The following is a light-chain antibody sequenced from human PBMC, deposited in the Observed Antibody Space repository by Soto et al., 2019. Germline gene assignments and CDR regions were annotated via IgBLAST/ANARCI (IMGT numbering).Light chain of an antibody. Sequence: DIQMTQSPSTLSASVGDRVTTTCRASQTISSWLAWYQQKPGKAPKPLIYQASTLESGVPSRFSGSGSGTEFTLTITSLQPDDFATYYCQQYNSYPVTFGGGTRVEIK. CDR2: QAS. CDR1: QTISSW. J-gene: IGKJ4*01. CDR3: QQYNSYPVT. V-gene: IGKV1-5*03.